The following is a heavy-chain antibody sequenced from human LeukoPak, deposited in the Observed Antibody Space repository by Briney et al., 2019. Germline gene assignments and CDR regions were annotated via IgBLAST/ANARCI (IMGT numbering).Heavy chain of an antibody. D-gene: IGHD5-24*01. Sequence: PGGSLRLSCAASGFTVSSNEMSWVRQPPGKGLEWIGSIYYSGSTYYNPSLKSRVTISVDTSKNQFSLKLSSVTAADTAVYYCAREYRRWLQRSRVFDYWGQGTLVTVSS. V-gene: IGHV4-39*07. CDR3: AREYRRWLQRSRVFDY. CDR1: GFTVSSNE. J-gene: IGHJ4*02. CDR2: IYYSGST.